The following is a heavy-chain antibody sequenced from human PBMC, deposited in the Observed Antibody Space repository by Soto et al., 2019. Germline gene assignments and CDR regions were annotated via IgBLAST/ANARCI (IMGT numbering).Heavy chain of an antibody. D-gene: IGHD6-13*01. Sequence: QVQLQESGPGLVKPSGTLSLTCTVSGGSFSSNNWWNWVRQPPGKGLEWIGEISHSGSTNYNPSLRSRVTISLDKSKKQFSLKLNSVTAADTAVYYCARGWGIVAAGSGYWGQGTLVTVSS. J-gene: IGHJ4*02. V-gene: IGHV4-4*02. CDR2: ISHSGST. CDR1: GGSFSSNNW. CDR3: ARGWGIVAAGSGY.